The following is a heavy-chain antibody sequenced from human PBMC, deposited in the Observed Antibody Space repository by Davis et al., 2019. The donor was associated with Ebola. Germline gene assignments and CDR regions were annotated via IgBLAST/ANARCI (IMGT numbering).Heavy chain of an antibody. D-gene: IGHD6-13*01. Sequence: SVKVSCKASGYTFTSYYMHWVRQAPGQGLEWMGRIIPILGIANYAQKFQGRVTITADKSTSTAYMELSSLRSEDTAVYYCASQGGIAAAGLWGLYYYYGMDVWGQGTTVTVSS. CDR3: ASQGGIAAAGLWGLYYYYGMDV. CDR2: IIPILGIA. J-gene: IGHJ6*02. V-gene: IGHV1-69*02. CDR1: GYTFTSYY.